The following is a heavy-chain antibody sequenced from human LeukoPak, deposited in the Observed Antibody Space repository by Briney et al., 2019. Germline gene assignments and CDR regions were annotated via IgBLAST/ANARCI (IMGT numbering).Heavy chain of an antibody. CDR1: GNLISSDYY. CDR3: ARVSYNFWSGYYVFQI. V-gene: IGHV4-38-2*02. D-gene: IGHD3-3*01. CDR2: IYQSEST. J-gene: IGHJ3*02. Sequence: SETLSLTCTVSGNLISSDYYWGWIRQPPGKGLEWIGNIYQSESTYYNPSLKSRVSISVDTSKTEFSLKLRSVTAADTAVYYCARVSYNFWSGYYVFQIWGQGTMVTVSS.